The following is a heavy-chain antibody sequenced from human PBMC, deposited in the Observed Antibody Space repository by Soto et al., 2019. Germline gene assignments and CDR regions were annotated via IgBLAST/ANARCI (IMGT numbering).Heavy chain of an antibody. J-gene: IGHJ6*02. V-gene: IGHV1-69*13. CDR1: GGTFSSYA. CDR2: IIPIFGTA. Sequence: SVKVSCKASGGTFSSYAISWVRQAPGQGLEWMGGIIPIFGTANYAQKFQGRVTITADESTSTAYMELSSLRSEDTAVYYCARDLDYYDSSVYYYGMDVWGQGTTVTVSS. CDR3: ARDLDYYDSSVYYYGMDV. D-gene: IGHD3-22*01.